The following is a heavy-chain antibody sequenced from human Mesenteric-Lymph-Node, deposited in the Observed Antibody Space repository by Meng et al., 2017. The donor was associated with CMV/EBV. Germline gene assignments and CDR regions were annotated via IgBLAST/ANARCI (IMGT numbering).Heavy chain of an antibody. V-gene: IGHV3-33*06. CDR3: AKQGNGFRWHDH. J-gene: IGHJ5*02. D-gene: IGHD3-3*01. Sequence: GESLKISCAASGFTFSSYVMHWVRQAPGKGLEWVATIWPDGTKKYYADAVEGRFTISRDNSKDTVYLQMNSLRAEDTAVYYCAKQGNGFRWHDHWGQGTLVTVSS. CDR1: GFTFSSYV. CDR2: IWPDGTKK.